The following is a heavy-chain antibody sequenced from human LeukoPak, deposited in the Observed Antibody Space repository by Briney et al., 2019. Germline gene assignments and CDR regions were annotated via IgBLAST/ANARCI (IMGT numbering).Heavy chain of an antibody. Sequence: SETLSLTCAVYGGSFSGYYWSWLRQPPGKGLEWIGEINHSGSTNYNPSLKSRVTISVDTSKNQFSLKLSSVTAADTAVYYCARPYSSSWYSYFQHWGQGTLVTVSS. CDR1: GGSFSGYY. CDR3: ARPYSSSWYSYFQH. CDR2: INHSGST. D-gene: IGHD6-13*01. V-gene: IGHV4-34*01. J-gene: IGHJ1*01.